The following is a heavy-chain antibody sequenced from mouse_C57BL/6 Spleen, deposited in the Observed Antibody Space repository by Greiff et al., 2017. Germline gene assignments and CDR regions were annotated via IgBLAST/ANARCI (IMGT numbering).Heavy chain of an antibody. Sequence: QVQLQQPGAELVKPGASVKMSCKASGYTFPSYWITWVKQRPGQGLEWIGDIYPGSGSTNYNATFKSKATLTVVTSSSTAYMQLSSLTSEDSAVYYCARGSQFAYWGQGTLVTVSA. CDR1: GYTFPSYW. J-gene: IGHJ3*01. CDR3: ARGSQFAY. V-gene: IGHV1-55*01. CDR2: IYPGSGST.